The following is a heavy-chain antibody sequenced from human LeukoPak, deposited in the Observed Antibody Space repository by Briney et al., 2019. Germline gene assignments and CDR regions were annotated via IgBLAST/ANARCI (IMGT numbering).Heavy chain of an antibody. CDR2: ISAYNGNT. J-gene: IGHJ6*02. V-gene: IGHV1-18*01. CDR3: ARGPNKEVLRYFDWLLYPLGMDV. CDR1: GYTITSYG. D-gene: IGHD3-9*01. Sequence: EASVKVSCKASGYTITSYGISWVRQAPGQGLEWMGWISAYNGNTNYAQKLQGRVTMTTDTSTSTAYMELRSLRSDDTAVYYCARGPNKEVLRYFDWLLYPLGMDVWGQGTTVTVSS.